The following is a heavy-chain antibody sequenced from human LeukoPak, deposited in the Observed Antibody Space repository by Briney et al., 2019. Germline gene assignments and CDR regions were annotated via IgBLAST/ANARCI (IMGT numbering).Heavy chain of an antibody. CDR3: ARDGYDSSDIIDY. V-gene: IGHV3-66*01. Sequence: PGGSLRLSCAVSGFIVSSSYMTWVRQAPGKGLEWVSVIYSGGNTYYADSVKGRFTISRDNSKNTLYLQMNSLRAEDTAVYYCARDGYDSSDIIDYWGQGTLVTVSS. CDR1: GFIVSSSY. D-gene: IGHD3-22*01. J-gene: IGHJ4*02. CDR2: IYSGGNT.